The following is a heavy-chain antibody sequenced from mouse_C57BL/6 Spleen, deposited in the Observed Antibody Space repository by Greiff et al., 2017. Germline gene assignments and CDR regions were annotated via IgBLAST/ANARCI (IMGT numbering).Heavy chain of an antibody. CDR1: GFTFSDYG. CDR3: ARYLRYYGSSPFAY. CDR2: ISSGSSTI. V-gene: IGHV5-17*01. Sequence: DVKLVESGGGLVKPGGSLKLSCAASGFTFSDYGMHWVRPAPEKGLEWVAYISSGSSTIYYADTVKGRFTISRDNAKNTLFLQMTSLRSEDTAMYYCARYLRYYGSSPFAYWGQGTLVTVSA. D-gene: IGHD1-1*01. J-gene: IGHJ3*01.